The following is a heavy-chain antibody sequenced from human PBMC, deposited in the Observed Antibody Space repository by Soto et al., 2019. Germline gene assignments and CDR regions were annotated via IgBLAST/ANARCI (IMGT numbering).Heavy chain of an antibody. J-gene: IGHJ4*02. D-gene: IGHD2-15*01. Sequence: SETLSLTCTVSGGSIGNDDYYWSWIRQHPGKGLEWIGYISYTGSTYYNPSLKSRMTISVDTSKNQFSLNLNSVTAADTAVYYCAGSVVDATLRFDYWGQGTPVTVSS. V-gene: IGHV4-31*03. CDR1: GGSIGNDDYY. CDR2: ISYTGST. CDR3: AGSVVDATLRFDY.